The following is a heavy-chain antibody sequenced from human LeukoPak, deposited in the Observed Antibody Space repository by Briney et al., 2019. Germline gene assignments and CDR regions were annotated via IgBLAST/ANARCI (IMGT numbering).Heavy chain of an antibody. CDR2: IYTSGST. J-gene: IGHJ4*02. D-gene: IGHD6-19*01. CDR1: GGSISSGSYY. CDR3: ARVGSGWYEDSFDY. V-gene: IGHV4-61*02. Sequence: PSETLSLTCTVSGGSISSGSYYWSWIRQPAGKGLEWIGRIYTSGSTNYNPSLKSRVTISVDTSKNQFSLKLSSVTAADTAVYYCARVGSGWYEDSFDYWGQGTLVTVSS.